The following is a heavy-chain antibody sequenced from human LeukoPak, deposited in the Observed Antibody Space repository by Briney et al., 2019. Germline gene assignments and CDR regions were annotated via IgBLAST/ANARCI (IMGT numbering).Heavy chain of an antibody. CDR1: GYSFTSDYY. CDR3: ARDGTLSGLTDFDY. Sequence: SETLSLTCTVSGYSFTSDYYWGWIRQPPGKGLEWIGSISHSGSTYYNPSLRRRLTISVDTSKNQVSLKLYSVTAADSAVYYCARDGTLSGLTDFDYWGQGTLVTVSS. CDR2: ISHSGST. J-gene: IGHJ4*02. V-gene: IGHV4-38-2*02. D-gene: IGHD3-16*02.